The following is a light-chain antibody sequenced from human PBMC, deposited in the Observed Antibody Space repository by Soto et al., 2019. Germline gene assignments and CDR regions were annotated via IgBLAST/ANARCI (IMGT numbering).Light chain of an antibody. CDR2: GAS. J-gene: IGKJ1*01. V-gene: IGKV3-15*01. CDR1: QSVNSN. Sequence: EIVKTQSPATLSVCPGGRGTLSCRASQSVNSNLAWYQQKPGQAPRLLIYGASTRATGIPARFSGSGSGTEFTLAISSLQSEDFAVYYCQQYNNWPPWTFGQGTKVDIK. CDR3: QQYNNWPPWT.